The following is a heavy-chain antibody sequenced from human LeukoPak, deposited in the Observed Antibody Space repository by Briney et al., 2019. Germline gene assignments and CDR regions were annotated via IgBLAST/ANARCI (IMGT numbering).Heavy chain of an antibody. CDR2: IYSDNT. V-gene: IGHV3-53*01. J-gene: IGHJ4*02. CDR1: GFTVSSNS. Sequence: GGSLRLSCTVSGFTVSSNSMSWVRQAPGKGLEWVSFIYSDNTHYSDSVKGRFTISRDNSKNTPYLQMNSLRAEDTAVYSKSGNYFDYWGQGTLVTVSS. CDR3: SGNYFDY. D-gene: IGHD3-10*01.